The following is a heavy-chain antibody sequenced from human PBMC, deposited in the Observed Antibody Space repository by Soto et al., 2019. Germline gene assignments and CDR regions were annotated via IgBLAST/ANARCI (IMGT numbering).Heavy chain of an antibody. CDR2: ISYDGSNK. D-gene: IGHD2-15*01. J-gene: IGHJ5*02. Sequence: SVRLSCAASGFTFSSYAMHWVRQAPGKGLEWVAVISYDGSNKYYADSVKGRFTISRDNDKRSLYLQMMSLTAEDTAIYYCVRGGGGGLFAPWGQGTTVTVSS. CDR3: VRGGGGGLFAP. V-gene: IGHV3-30-3*01. CDR1: GFTFSSYA.